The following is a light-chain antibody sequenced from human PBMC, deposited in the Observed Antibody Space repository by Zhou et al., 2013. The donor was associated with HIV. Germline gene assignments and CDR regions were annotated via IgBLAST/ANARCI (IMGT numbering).Light chain of an antibody. CDR1: QSVSNY. Sequence: EIVLTQSPATLSLSPGNTATLSCRASQSVSNYLAWYQQKPGQTPRLIIYTASTRATDTPARFSGSGSGTEFTLTITKVQSEDFAVYYCQQYNTWPYTFAQGTKLEIK. CDR2: TAS. V-gene: IGKV3-15*01. J-gene: IGKJ2*01. CDR3: QQYNTWPYT.